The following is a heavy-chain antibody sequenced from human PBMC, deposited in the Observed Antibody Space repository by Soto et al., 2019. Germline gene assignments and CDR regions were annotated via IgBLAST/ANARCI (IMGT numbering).Heavy chain of an antibody. V-gene: IGHV3-30*18. CDR3: AKDGVVVTAGGADY. D-gene: IGHD2-21*02. Sequence: QVQLVESGGGVVQPGRSLRLSCAASGFTFSSYGMHWVRQAPGKGLEWVAVISYDGSNKYYADSVKGRFTISRDNSKNTLYLQMNSLRAEDTDVYYCAKDGVVVTAGGADYWGQGTLVTVSS. J-gene: IGHJ4*02. CDR1: GFTFSSYG. CDR2: ISYDGSNK.